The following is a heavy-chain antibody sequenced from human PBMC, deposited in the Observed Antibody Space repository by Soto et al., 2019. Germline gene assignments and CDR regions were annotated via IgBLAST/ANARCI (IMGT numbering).Heavy chain of an antibody. CDR1: GFTFSTYA. V-gene: IGHV3-23*01. CDR2: ISCSGATT. CDR3: AKDRGSYDSSGSPQPIKFDP. J-gene: IGHJ5*02. Sequence: GGSLRLSCAASGFTFSTYAMSWVRQAPGKGLEWVSVISCSGATTYYADSVRGRFTISRDNSKNTLYLQMNSLRAEDTAVYYCAKDRGSYDSSGSPQPIKFDPWGQGTLVTVSS. D-gene: IGHD3-22*01.